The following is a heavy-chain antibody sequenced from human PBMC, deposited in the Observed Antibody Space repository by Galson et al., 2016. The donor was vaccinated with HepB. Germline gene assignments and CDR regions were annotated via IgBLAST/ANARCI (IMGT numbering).Heavy chain of an antibody. V-gene: IGHV3-73*01. CDR1: GFTFSGSA. Sequence: SLRLSCAASGFTFSGSAMHWVRQASGKGLEWVGRIRSKANNYATAYAASLKGRFTISRDDSKNTAYLQMNSLKTEDTAVYHCTCYGDYRDYWGQGALVTVSS. CDR2: IRSKANNYAT. CDR3: TCYGDYRDY. J-gene: IGHJ4*02. D-gene: IGHD4-17*01.